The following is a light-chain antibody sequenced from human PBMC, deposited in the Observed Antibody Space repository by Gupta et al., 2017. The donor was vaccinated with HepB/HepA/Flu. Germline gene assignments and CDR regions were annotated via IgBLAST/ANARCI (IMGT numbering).Light chain of an antibody. CDR1: KLGDKY. V-gene: IGLV3-1*01. Sequence: SYTLTQPPSLSASPAQTASITCSGDKLGDKYACWYQQKPGQSPVLVIYQDSKRTSGIPERFSGSNSGNTATLTHSGTHAMDEADYYCQAWDSSTVVFGGGPKLTVL. J-gene: IGLJ2*01. CDR2: QDS. CDR3: QAWDSSTVV.